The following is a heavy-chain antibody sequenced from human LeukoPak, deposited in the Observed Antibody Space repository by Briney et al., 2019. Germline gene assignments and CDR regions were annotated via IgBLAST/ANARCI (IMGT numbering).Heavy chain of an antibody. CDR3: ARVRGTTVTLGGYYFDY. Sequence: GGSLRLSCAASGFTFSSYWMSWVRQAPGKGLEWVANIKQDGSEKYYVDSVKGRFTISRDNAKNSLYLQMNSLRAEDTAVYYCARVRGTTVTLGGYYFDYWGQGTLVTVSS. CDR2: IKQDGSEK. J-gene: IGHJ4*02. CDR1: GFTFSSYW. V-gene: IGHV3-7*01. D-gene: IGHD4-17*01.